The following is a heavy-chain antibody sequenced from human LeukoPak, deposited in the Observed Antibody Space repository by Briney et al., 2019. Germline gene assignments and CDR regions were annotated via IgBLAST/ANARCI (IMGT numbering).Heavy chain of an antibody. V-gene: IGHV3-30-3*01. D-gene: IGHD3-22*01. CDR3: ARESLGGNYYDSSGYYYPGY. Sequence: GSLRLSCAASGFTFSSYAMHWVRQAPGKGLEWVAVISYDGSNKYYADSVKGRFTISRDNSKNTLYLQMNSLRAEDTAVYYCARESLGGNYYDSSGYYYPGYWGQGTLVTVSS. J-gene: IGHJ4*02. CDR1: GFTFSSYA. CDR2: ISYDGSNK.